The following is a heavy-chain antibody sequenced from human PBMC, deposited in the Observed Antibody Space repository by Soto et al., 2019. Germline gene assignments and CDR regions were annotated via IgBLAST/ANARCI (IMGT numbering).Heavy chain of an antibody. J-gene: IGHJ5*02. Sequence: TLSLTCTVSGDSITSGGYYWTWIRQHPGKGLEWIGYVYHSGSTYYNPSLKSRLTISVDTSKNQFSLKLTSVTAADTAVYFCARDRITRSNWLDPWGPGTLVTVSS. V-gene: IGHV4-31*03. CDR1: GDSITSGGYY. CDR2: VYHSGST. CDR3: ARDRITRSNWLDP. D-gene: IGHD3-10*01.